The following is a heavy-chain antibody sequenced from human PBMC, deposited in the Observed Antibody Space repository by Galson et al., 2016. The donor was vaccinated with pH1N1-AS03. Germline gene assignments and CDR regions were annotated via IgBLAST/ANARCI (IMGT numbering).Heavy chain of an antibody. CDR2: IWNGGSEK. CDR3: ARDRHYYDYIWGTYRYDWYFDL. J-gene: IGHJ2*01. CDR1: GFTFSSHG. Sequence: SLRLSCAASGFTFSSHGMHWVRQTPGKGLEWVAVIWNGGSEKYYADSVKGRFTISRDNSKNTLYLQMNSLRAEDTAVYYCARDRHYYDYIWGTYRYDWYFDLWGRGTLVTVSS. V-gene: IGHV3-33*01. D-gene: IGHD3-16*02.